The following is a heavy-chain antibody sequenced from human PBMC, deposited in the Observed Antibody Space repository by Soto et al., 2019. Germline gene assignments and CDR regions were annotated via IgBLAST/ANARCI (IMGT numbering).Heavy chain of an antibody. D-gene: IGHD1-26*01. V-gene: IGHV1-58*02. J-gene: IGHJ6*02. CDR2: IVVGSGNT. CDR1: GFTFTSSA. CDR3: AAGPNQGGYYYGMDV. Sequence: SVKVSCKASGFTFTSSAMQWVRRARGQRLEWIGWIVVGSGNTNYAQKFQERVTITRDMSTSTAYMELSSLRSEDTAVYYCAAGPNQGGYYYGMDVWGQGTTVTVSS.